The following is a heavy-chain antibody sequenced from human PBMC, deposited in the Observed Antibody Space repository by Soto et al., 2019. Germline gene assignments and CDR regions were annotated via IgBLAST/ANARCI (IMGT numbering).Heavy chain of an antibody. D-gene: IGHD2-2*01. V-gene: IGHV4-39*07. CDR1: AGSISSSSYY. J-gene: IGHJ4*02. Sequence: PSETLSLTCTVSAGSISSSSYYWGWIRQPPGKGLEWIAYIYHSGNTYYTPSLKSRATISLDTSRNQFFLNLNSVTAADTAVYYCARDVGSSHGPGHPHYFDYWGQGTLVTVSS. CDR3: ARDVGSSHGPGHPHYFDY. CDR2: IYHSGNT.